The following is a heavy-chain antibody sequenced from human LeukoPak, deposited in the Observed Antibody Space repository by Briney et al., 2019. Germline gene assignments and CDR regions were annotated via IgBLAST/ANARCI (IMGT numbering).Heavy chain of an antibody. J-gene: IGHJ4*02. CDR2: IYTSGNT. CDR1: GGSISSGSYY. CDR3: ARAGGGGWGLVAYLDY. V-gene: IGHV4-61*02. D-gene: IGHD3-16*01. Sequence: SETLSLTCTASGGSISSGSYYWSWIRQPAGKGLEWIGRIYTSGNTNYNPSLKSRVTISADTSKNQFSLKLSSVTAADTAVYYCARAGGGGWGLVAYLDYWGQGTLVTVSS.